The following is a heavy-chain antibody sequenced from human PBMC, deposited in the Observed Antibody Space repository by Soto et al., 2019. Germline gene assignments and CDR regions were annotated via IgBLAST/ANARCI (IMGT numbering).Heavy chain of an antibody. CDR3: ARDRGSGSYSSPFGFDP. D-gene: IGHD3-10*01. V-gene: IGHV4-31*03. CDR1: GGSISSGGYY. J-gene: IGHJ5*02. Sequence: SETLSLTCTVSGGSISSGGYYWSWIRQHPGKGLEWIGYIYYSGSTYYNPSLKSRVTISVDTSKNQFSLKLSSVTAADTAVYYCARDRGSGSYSSPFGFDPWGQGTLVTVSS. CDR2: IYYSGST.